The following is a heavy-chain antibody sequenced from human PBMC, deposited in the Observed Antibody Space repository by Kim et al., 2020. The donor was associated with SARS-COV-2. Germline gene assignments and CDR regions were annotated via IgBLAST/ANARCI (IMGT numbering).Heavy chain of an antibody. CDR3: ARGKDPAYDSSGYGYYYYYYGMDV. CDR1: GFTVSSNY. J-gene: IGHJ6*02. CDR2: IYSGGST. V-gene: IGHV3-53*01. Sequence: GGSLRLSCAAPGFTVSSNYMSWVRQAPGKGLEWVSVIYSGGSTYYADSVKGRFTISRDNSKNTLYLQMNSLRAEDTAVYYCARGKDPAYDSSGYGYYYYYYGMDVWGQGTTVTVSS. D-gene: IGHD3-22*01.